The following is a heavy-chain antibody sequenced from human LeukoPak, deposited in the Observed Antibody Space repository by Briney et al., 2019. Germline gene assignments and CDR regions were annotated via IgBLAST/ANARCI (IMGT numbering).Heavy chain of an antibody. V-gene: IGHV4-39*07. D-gene: IGHD2-2*02. CDR2: IYYSGST. J-gene: IGHJ5*02. Sequence: SETLSLTCTVSGGSISSSSYYWGWIRQPPGKGLEWIGSIYYSGSTYYNPSLKSRVTISVDTSKNQFSLKLSSVTAADTAVYYCARALVGVPAAIRADWFDPWGQGTPVTVSS. CDR3: ARALVGVPAAIRADWFDP. CDR1: GGSISSSSYY.